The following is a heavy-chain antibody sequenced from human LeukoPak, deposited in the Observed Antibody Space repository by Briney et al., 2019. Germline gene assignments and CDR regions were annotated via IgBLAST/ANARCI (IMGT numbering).Heavy chain of an antibody. CDR3: ARPSGIEYSTTYYYYGMDV. Sequence: SETLSLTCTVSGGSISSDYGGWIRQPPGKGLEWVGYIYYSGSTNYNSSLKSRVTISVDTSQNQFFLKLSSVTAADKAVYYCARPSGIEYSTTYYYYGMDVWGQGTTVTVS. CDR1: GGSISSDY. CDR2: IYYSGST. J-gene: IGHJ6*02. D-gene: IGHD6-6*01. V-gene: IGHV4-59*08.